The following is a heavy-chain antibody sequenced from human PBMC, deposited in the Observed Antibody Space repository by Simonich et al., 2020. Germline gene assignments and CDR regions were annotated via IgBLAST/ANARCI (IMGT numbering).Heavy chain of an antibody. J-gene: IGHJ4*02. CDR1: GGSFSGYY. CDR2: INHSGST. V-gene: IGHV4-34*01. Sequence: QVQLQQWGAGLLKPSETLSLTCAVYGGSFSGYYWSWIRQPPGKGLEWMGEINHSGSTNYNPSLKSRVTISVDTSKNQFSLKLSSVTAADTAVYYCARHLQLGPFDYWGQGTLVTVSS. CDR3: ARHLQLGPFDY. D-gene: IGHD1-1*01.